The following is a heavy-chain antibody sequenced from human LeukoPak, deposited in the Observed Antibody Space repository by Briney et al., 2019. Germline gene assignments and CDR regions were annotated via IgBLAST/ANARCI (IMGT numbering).Heavy chain of an antibody. Sequence: GSSVKVSCKASGGTFSSYAISWVRQAPGQGFEWMGWVSTYNGNTKYAQNLQGRVTTTTDTSTSTAYMELRSLRSDDTAMYYCARQSTGSYYSPIDYWGQGTLVTVSS. V-gene: IGHV1-18*01. CDR1: GGTFSSYA. D-gene: IGHD1-26*01. CDR3: ARQSTGSYYSPIDY. J-gene: IGHJ4*02. CDR2: VSTYNGNT.